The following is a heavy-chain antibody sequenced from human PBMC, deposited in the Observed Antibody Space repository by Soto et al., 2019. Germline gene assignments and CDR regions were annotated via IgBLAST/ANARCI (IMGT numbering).Heavy chain of an antibody. CDR3: TTAVVPAARAYYYYGMDV. Sequence: HPGGSLRLSCEASGFTFSDYVMNWVRQGPGKGLEWVSTIGRGNNKYYAESVKGRFTISRDTSKNTLFLQMNSLKTEDTAVYYCTTAVVPAARAYYYYGMDVWGQGTTVTVSS. V-gene: IGHV3-23*01. D-gene: IGHD2-2*01. CDR1: GFTFSDYV. J-gene: IGHJ6*02. CDR2: IGRGNNK.